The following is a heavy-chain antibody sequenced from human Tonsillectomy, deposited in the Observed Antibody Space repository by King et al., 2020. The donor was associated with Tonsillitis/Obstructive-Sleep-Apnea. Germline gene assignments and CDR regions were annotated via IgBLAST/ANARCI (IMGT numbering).Heavy chain of an antibody. J-gene: IGHJ6*03. Sequence: VKLPQWGAGLLKPSETLSLPCAVYGGSFSGYYWSWIRQPPGKGLEWIGEINHSGSTNYNPSLKSRVTISVDTSKNQFSLKVSSVTAADTAVYYCARRDYSTLYYYYYMDVWGEGTTVTVSS. V-gene: IGHV4-34*01. D-gene: IGHD4-11*01. CDR2: INHSGST. CDR3: ARRDYSTLYYYYYMDV. CDR1: GGSFSGYY.